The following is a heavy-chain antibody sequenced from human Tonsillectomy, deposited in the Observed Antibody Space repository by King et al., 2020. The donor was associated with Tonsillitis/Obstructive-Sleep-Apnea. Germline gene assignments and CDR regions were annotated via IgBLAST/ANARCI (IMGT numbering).Heavy chain of an antibody. J-gene: IGHJ4*02. CDR2: ISSSSSYI. D-gene: IGHD5-24*01. CDR3: ARGSGDGYKSYDY. V-gene: IGHV3-21*01. Sequence: EVQLVESGGGLVKPGGSLRLSCAASGFTFSSYSMNWVRQAPGKGLEWVSSISSSSSYIYYADSVKGRFTISRDNAKNSLYLQMNSLRAEDTAVYYCARGSGDGYKSYDYWGQGTLVTVSS. CDR1: GFTFSSYS.